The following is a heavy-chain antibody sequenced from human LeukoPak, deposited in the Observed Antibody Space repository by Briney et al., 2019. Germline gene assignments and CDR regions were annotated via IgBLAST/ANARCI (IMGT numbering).Heavy chain of an antibody. CDR3: ATALVAATRADY. CDR1: GFTFSNAW. D-gene: IGHD2-15*01. CDR2: IKSRTDGGAI. V-gene: IGHV3-15*07. Sequence: PGGSLRLSCAASGFTFSNAWMNWVRRAPGKGLEWVGRIKSRTDGGAIDYAAPVEGRFIISRDDSKSTVFLKMNNLKSEDTAVYYCATALVAATRADYWGQGTLVTVSS. J-gene: IGHJ4*02.